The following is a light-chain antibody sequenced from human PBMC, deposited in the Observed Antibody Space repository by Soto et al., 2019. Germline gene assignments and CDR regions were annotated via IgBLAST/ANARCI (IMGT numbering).Light chain of an antibody. J-gene: IGKJ1*01. CDR1: QSVSNNY. CDR3: QPYGRSGT. CDR2: GAS. Sequence: DIGLAQPPGTLDLSPRGRANLSYRASQSVSNNYLAWYQQKPGQAPRLLIYGASNRATGIPDRFSGSRSGTDFTLTISRLEPEDFAVYYCQPYGRSGTFGQGTK. V-gene: IGKV3-20*01.